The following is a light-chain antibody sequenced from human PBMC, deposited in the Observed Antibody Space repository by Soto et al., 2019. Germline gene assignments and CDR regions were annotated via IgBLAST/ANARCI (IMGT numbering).Light chain of an antibody. V-gene: IGLV2-14*01. J-gene: IGLJ1*01. Sequence: QSVLTQPASVSGSPGRSLTISCTGTSIDIAPYNYASWYQQHPGKAPKLIIYEVSYRPSGISNRFSGSKSGNTASLTISGLQAEDEADYYCSSYTSSTNYVFGTGTKVTVL. CDR3: SSYTSSTNYV. CDR2: EVS. CDR1: SIDIAPYNY.